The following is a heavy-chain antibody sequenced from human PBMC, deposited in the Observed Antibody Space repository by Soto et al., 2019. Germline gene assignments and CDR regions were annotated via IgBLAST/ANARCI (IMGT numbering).Heavy chain of an antibody. CDR1: GFTFSGSA. J-gene: IGHJ4*02. V-gene: IGHV3-73*01. CDR3: TKANRYCSGANCFTFDY. Sequence: GGALRLSCAASGFTFSGSAMHWVRQASGKAQELVFRIRRKANIYAIAYAASVKGRFTISRDDSKNTSYLQMNSLKTEDTAVYYCTKANRYCSGANCFTFDYWGLGTLVTVSS. CDR2: IRRKANIYAI. D-gene: IGHD2-15*01.